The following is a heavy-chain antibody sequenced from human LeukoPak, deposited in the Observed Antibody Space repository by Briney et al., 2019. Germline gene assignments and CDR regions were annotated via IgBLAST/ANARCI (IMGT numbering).Heavy chain of an antibody. CDR2: IYTSGST. CDR1: GGSISSYY. D-gene: IGHD3-3*01. V-gene: IGHV4-4*07. CDR3: ARGRYYDFWSGYYPQFRWFDP. Sequence: PSETLSLTCTVSGGSISSYYWSWIRQPAGKGLEWIGRIYTSGSTNYNPSLKSRVTISVDTSKNQFSLKLSSVTAADTAVYYCARGRYYDFWSGYYPQFRWFDPWGQGTLVTVSS. J-gene: IGHJ5*02.